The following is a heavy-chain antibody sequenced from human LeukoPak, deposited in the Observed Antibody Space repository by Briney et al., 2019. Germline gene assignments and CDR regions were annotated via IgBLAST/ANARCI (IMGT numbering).Heavy chain of an antibody. CDR2: IYYAGST. Sequence: PAETLSLTCTVSGGSISSYYWSWIRQPPGKGLEWIGYIYYAGSTNYNPSLESRATLSLDTSTRNRFSLKVTSVTAADTAVYYCARDLGLPHAFNIWGPGT. CDR3: ARDLGLPHAFNI. V-gene: IGHV4-59*01. CDR1: GGSISSYY. D-gene: IGHD3-16*01. J-gene: IGHJ3*02.